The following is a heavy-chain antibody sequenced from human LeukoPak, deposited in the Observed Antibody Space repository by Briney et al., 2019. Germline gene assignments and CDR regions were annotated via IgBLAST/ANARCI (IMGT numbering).Heavy chain of an antibody. CDR2: IIPIFGTA. Sequence: SVKVSCKASGGTFSSYAISWVRQAPGQGLEWMGGIIPIFGTANYAQKFQGRVTMTEDTSTDTAYMELSSLRSEDTAVYYCATGSGNYYDSSGYLPFDYWGQGTLVTVSS. CDR1: GGTFSSYA. CDR3: ATGSGNYYDSSGYLPFDY. D-gene: IGHD3-22*01. J-gene: IGHJ4*02. V-gene: IGHV1-69*06.